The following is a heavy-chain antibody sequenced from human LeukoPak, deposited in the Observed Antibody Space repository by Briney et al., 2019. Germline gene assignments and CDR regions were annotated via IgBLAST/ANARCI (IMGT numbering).Heavy chain of an antibody. CDR3: AKIRSSGYYEELDY. J-gene: IGHJ4*02. V-gene: IGHV3-23*01. CDR2: TSASGGSS. D-gene: IGHD3-22*01. Sequence: SGGSLRLSCAASGFTFSSYAMSWVRQARGKGLEWLAATSASGGSSVYTDSVKGRFTISRDNSKNTLYLQMNSLRAEDTATYYCAKIRSSGYYEELDYWGQGTLVTVSS. CDR1: GFTFSSYA.